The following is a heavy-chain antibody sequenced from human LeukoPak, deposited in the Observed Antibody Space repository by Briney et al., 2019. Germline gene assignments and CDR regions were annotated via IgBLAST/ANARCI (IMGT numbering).Heavy chain of an antibody. D-gene: IGHD6-19*01. V-gene: IGHV4-4*02. J-gene: IGHJ4*02. CDR3: ARGHQWLPMDY. Sequence: SGTLSLTCAISGGSISSSHWWSWARQPPGQGLEWIGEIYHSGSTNYNPSLKSRVTISVDKSKNQFSLKLSSVTAADTAMYYCARGHQWLPMDYWGQGTLVTVSS. CDR1: GGSISSSHW. CDR2: IYHSGST.